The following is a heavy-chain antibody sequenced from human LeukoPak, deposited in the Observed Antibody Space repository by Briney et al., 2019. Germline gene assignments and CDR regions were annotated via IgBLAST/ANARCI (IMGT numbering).Heavy chain of an antibody. CDR2: INHTGRT. D-gene: IGHD1-26*01. J-gene: IGHJ5*02. CDR1: GESFSDYY. CDR3: ATRPLGGNYSEIWFDP. Sequence: SETLSLTCAVYGESFSDYYWSWIREPPGKGLEWIGEINHTGRTNYNPSLKSRVTMSLHTSKKQFSLKLISVTAADTAVYYCATRPLGGNYSEIWFDPWGQGTLVTVSS. V-gene: IGHV4-34*01.